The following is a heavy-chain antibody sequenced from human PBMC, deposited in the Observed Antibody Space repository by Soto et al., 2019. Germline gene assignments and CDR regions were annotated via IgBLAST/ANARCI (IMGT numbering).Heavy chain of an antibody. J-gene: IGHJ4*02. V-gene: IGHV3-15*01. Sequence: GGSLRLSCAASGFTFSNAWMSWVRQAPGKGLEWVGRIKSKTDGGTTDYAAPVKGRFTISRDDSKNTLYLQMNSLKTEDTAVYYCTTDRPFGTTVTTSYWGQGTLVTVSS. CDR1: GFTFSNAW. D-gene: IGHD4-17*01. CDR3: TTDRPFGTTVTTSY. CDR2: IKSKTDGGTT.